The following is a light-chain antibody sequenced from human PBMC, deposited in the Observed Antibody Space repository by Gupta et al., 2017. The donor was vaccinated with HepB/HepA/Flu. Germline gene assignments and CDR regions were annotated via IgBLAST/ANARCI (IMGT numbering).Light chain of an antibody. J-gene: IGLJ3*02. V-gene: IGLV4-69*01. Sequence: QLLLTQSPSASASLGASVKLTCTLSSGHSNYAIAWHQQKPNKGPRYLMKLNSDGSHTKGDGIPDRFKGSSSGAERSPTIYSVQSEDEAEYYCQTWCTGFVVFGGGTNLTVL. CDR1: SGHSNYA. CDR3: QTWCTGFVV. CDR2: LNSDGSH.